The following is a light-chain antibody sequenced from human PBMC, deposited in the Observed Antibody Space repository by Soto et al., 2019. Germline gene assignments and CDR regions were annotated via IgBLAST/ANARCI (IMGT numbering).Light chain of an antibody. CDR1: QSVSNTY. Sequence: EVVLTQSPGTLSLSPGERATLSCRASQSVSNTYLAWYQQKPGQAPRLLIYGASRRATGIPDRFSGSGSGTDFTLTITRREPDDFAIYYCQDYGSSRTFGQGTKVEI. V-gene: IGKV3-20*01. J-gene: IGKJ1*01. CDR2: GAS. CDR3: QDYGSSRT.